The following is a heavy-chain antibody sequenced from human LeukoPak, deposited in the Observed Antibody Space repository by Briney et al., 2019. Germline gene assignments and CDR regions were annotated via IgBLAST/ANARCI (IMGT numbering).Heavy chain of an antibody. Sequence: PSETLSLTCAVYGGSFSGYYWSWIRQPPGKGLEWIGEINHSGSTNYNPSLKSRVTISVDTSKNQFSLKLSSVTAADTAVYYCARGSSRPRRPAMVTGFDYWGQGTLVTVSS. CDR3: ARGSSRPRRPAMVTGFDY. D-gene: IGHD5-18*01. CDR1: GGSFSGYY. J-gene: IGHJ4*02. CDR2: INHSGST. V-gene: IGHV4-34*01.